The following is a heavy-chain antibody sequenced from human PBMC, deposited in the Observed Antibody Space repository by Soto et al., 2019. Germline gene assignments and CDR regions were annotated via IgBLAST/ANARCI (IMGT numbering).Heavy chain of an antibody. J-gene: IGHJ5*02. D-gene: IGHD2-2*01. CDR2: IYPDDSDT. V-gene: IGHV5-51*01. Sequence: PGESLKISCKASGYSFTNYWIGWVRQMPGKGLEWMGIIYPDDSDTKYSPSFQGQVTISADKSIGTAFLQWNSLKASDSAMYYCARVKEELLWPNWFDPWGQGTLVTVSS. CDR3: ARVKEELLWPNWFDP. CDR1: GYSFTNYW.